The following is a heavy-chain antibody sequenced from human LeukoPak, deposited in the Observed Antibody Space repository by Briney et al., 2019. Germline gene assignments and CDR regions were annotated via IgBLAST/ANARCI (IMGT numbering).Heavy chain of an antibody. CDR3: ARGSTSLRYFDWFDAFDI. CDR1: GFTFSSYD. CDR2: IGTAGDT. V-gene: IGHV3-13*01. J-gene: IGHJ3*02. D-gene: IGHD3-9*01. Sequence: GGSLRLSCAASGFTFSSYDMHWVRQATGKGLEWVSAIGTAGDTYYPGSVKGRFTISRENAKNSLYLQMNSPRAGDTAVYYCARGSTSLRYFDWFDAFDIWGQGTMVTVSS.